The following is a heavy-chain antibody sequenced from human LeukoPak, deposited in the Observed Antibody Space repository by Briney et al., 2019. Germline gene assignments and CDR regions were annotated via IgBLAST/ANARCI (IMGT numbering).Heavy chain of an antibody. D-gene: IGHD3-22*01. CDR2: INHSGST. CDR3: ARLTYYYDSSGPLKYYYYYYYMDV. J-gene: IGHJ6*03. CDR1: GGSFSGYY. Sequence: SETLSLTCAVYGGSFSGYYWSWIRQPPGKGLEWIGEINHSGSTNYNVSLKSRVTISVDTSKNQFSLELSSVTAADTAVYYCARLTYYYDSSGPLKYYYYYYYMDVWGKGTTVTISS. V-gene: IGHV4-34*01.